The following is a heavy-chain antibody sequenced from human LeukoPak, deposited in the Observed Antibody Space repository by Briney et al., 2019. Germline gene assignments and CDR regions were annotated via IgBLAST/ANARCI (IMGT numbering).Heavy chain of an antibody. J-gene: IGHJ4*02. CDR2: IRSKANSYAT. CDR3: TTTRIPSVVIFDY. CDR1: GFTFSGSA. D-gene: IGHD3-22*01. V-gene: IGHV3-73*01. Sequence: GGSLRLSCAASGFTFSGSAMHWVRQAPGKGLEWVGRIRSKANSYATAYAASVKGRFTISRDDSKNTAYLQMNSLKTEDTTVYYCTTTRIPSVVIFDYWGQGTLVTVSS.